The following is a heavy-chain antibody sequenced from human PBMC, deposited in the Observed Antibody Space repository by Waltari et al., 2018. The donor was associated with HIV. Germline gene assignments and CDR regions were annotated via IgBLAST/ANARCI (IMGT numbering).Heavy chain of an antibody. CDR1: GHTFTRYA. V-gene: IGHV1-3*01. J-gene: IGHJ5*02. Sequence: QVQLVQSGAEVQKPGASVKVSCKASGHTFTRYALHRVRQAPGQRLEWMGWINAGNGNTEDSQQFKGRVTLTRHTSASTAYMGLSSLRAEVTAVYYWSSEQYSSYWYDNTWGQGTLVTVSS. CDR3: SSEQYSSYWYDNT. CDR2: INAGNGNT. D-gene: IGHD6-19*01.